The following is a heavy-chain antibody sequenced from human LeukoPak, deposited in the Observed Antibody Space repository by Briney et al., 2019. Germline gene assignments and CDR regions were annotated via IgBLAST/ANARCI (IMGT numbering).Heavy chain of an antibody. D-gene: IGHD5-12*01. V-gene: IGHV1-8*01. CDR2: MDPNSGNT. CDR3: ARANGYEFDF. J-gene: IGHJ4*02. CDR1: GYTFTSYD. Sequence: ASVKVSCKASGYTFTSYDIHWVRQASGQGLEWMGWMDPNSGNTIYAQKFLGIVTMTRDTSISTAYMELSSLRSEDTAVYYCARANGYEFDFWGQGTLVTVSS.